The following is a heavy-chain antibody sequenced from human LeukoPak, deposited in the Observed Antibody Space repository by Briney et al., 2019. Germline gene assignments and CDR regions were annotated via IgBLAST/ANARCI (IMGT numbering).Heavy chain of an antibody. J-gene: IGHJ4*02. CDR2: ISGSGSTI. D-gene: IGHD3-10*01. CDR1: GFTFSSYE. Sequence: PGGSLRLSCAASGFTFSSYEMNWVRQAPGKGLEWVSYISGSGSTIYYADSLKGRFTISRDNAKNSLYLQMNSLRAEDTAVYYCAKDHHYDRYYFDYWGQGTLVTVSS. CDR3: AKDHHYDRYYFDY. V-gene: IGHV3-48*03.